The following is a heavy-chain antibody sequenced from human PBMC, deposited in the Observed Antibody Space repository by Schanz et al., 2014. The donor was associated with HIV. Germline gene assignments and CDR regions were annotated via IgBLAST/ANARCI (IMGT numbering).Heavy chain of an antibody. CDR2: ISGSGGST. CDR1: GFTFSSYA. D-gene: IGHD6-13*01. CDR3: AKDLLATTSWYGGIDY. Sequence: EVQLLESGGGLVQPGGSLRLSCAASGFTFSSYAMSWVRQAPGKGLEWVSAISGSGGSTYYAASVKGSFTISRDDSRTTLVLQMNSLRAEDTAIYYWAKDLLATTSWYGGIDYWGQGTLVTVSS. V-gene: IGHV3-23*01. J-gene: IGHJ4*02.